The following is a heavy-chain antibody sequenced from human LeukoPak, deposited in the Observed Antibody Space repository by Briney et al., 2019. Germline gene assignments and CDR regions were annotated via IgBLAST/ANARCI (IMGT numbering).Heavy chain of an antibody. CDR1: GFTFSDYY. CDR2: IDSSSTTI. D-gene: IGHD3-10*01. Sequence: PGGSLRLSCAASGFTFSDYYMSWIRQVPGKGLEWVSYIDSSSTTIYYADSVKGRFTISRDNAKNSLYLQMNSLRAEDTAVYSCARIKEYGFDIWGQGTMVTVSS. J-gene: IGHJ3*02. CDR3: ARIKEYGFDI. V-gene: IGHV3-11*04.